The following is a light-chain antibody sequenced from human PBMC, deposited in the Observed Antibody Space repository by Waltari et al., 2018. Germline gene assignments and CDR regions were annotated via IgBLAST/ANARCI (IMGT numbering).Light chain of an antibody. Sequence: DTLLTQSPGTLSLSPGERATLSCRASRTVYSDYLAWYQQKSGQAPSLLIYGLSNRATGVADRFSGSGSGTDFYLTITRLEPEDAAVYFCQHYGGFPWSFGQGTKVEIK. CDR2: GLS. J-gene: IGKJ1*01. V-gene: IGKV3-20*01. CDR3: QHYGGFPWS. CDR1: RTVYSDY.